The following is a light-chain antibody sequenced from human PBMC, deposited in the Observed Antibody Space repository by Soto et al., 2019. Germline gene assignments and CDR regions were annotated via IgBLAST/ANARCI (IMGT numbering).Light chain of an antibody. V-gene: IGKV3-15*01. Sequence: IEMTQSPATLSLAPGERVTLSCRASESVSTNVAWYQQKASEATRLLIYGACTRAAGIPARCGGSGCGTDFTLTITRQAPEDFAVYCYQQYSSSRTFGQGTKVDIK. CDR1: ESVSTN. CDR3: QQYSSSRT. CDR2: GAC. J-gene: IGKJ1*01.